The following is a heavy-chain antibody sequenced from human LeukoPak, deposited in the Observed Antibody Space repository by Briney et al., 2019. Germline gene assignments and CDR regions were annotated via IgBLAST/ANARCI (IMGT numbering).Heavy chain of an antibody. V-gene: IGHV7-4-1*02. J-gene: IGHJ4*02. Sequence: ASVKVSCKASGYTFTGYYMHWVRQAPGQGLEWMGWINTNTGNPTYAQGFTGRFVFSLDTSVSTAYLQISSLKAEDTAVYYCASVIAAVGYWGQGTLVTVSS. D-gene: IGHD6-25*01. CDR2: INTNTGNP. CDR1: GYTFTGYY. CDR3: ASVIAAVGY.